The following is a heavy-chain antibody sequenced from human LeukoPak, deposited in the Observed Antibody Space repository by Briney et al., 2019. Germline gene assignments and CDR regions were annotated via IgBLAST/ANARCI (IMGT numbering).Heavy chain of an antibody. CDR3: ARIVAAAGSYYFDY. J-gene: IGHJ4*02. CDR1: GFSLSTRGMC. CDR2: IDWDDDK. D-gene: IGHD6-13*01. Sequence: SGPALVKPTQTLTLTCTFSGFSLSTRGMCVSWIRQPPGKALEWLSRIDWDDDKYYSTSLKTRLTISKDTSKNQVVLTMTNMDPVDTATYYCARIVAAAGSYYFDYWGQGTLVTVSS. V-gene: IGHV2-70*11.